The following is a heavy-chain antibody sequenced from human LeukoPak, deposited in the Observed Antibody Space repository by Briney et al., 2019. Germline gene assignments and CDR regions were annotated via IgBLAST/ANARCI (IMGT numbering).Heavy chain of an antibody. CDR2: ISYDGSNK. Sequence: QPGRSLRLSCAASGFTFSSYGMHWVRQAPGKGLEWVAVISYDGSNKYYADSVKGRFTISRDNSKNTLYLQMNSLRAEDTAVYYCARDIGSSGSFGYFDYWGQGTLVTVSS. D-gene: IGHD1-26*01. V-gene: IGHV3-30*03. J-gene: IGHJ4*02. CDR3: ARDIGSSGSFGYFDY. CDR1: GFTFSSYG.